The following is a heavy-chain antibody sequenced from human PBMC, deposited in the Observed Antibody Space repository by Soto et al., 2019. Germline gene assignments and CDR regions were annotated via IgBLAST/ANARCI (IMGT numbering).Heavy chain of an antibody. J-gene: IGHJ3*02. CDR1: GFTFSSYS. V-gene: IGHV3-21*01. CDR3: ARDRGSSSRPHFAI. D-gene: IGHD6-13*01. Sequence: EVQLVESGGGLVKPGGSLRLSCAASGFTFSSYSMNWVRQAPGKGLEWVSSISSSSSYIYYADSVKGRFTISRDNAKNPLDLQMNSLRAEDTAVYYCARDRGSSSRPHFAIWGQGTMVTVSS. CDR2: ISSSSSYI.